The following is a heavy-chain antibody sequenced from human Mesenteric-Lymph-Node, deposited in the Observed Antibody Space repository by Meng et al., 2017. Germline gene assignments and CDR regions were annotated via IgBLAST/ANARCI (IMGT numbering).Heavy chain of an antibody. CDR2: IFSDDEK. V-gene: IGHV2-26*01. CDR1: GFSLSNARMG. Sequence: SGPTLVKPTETLTLTCTVSGFSLSNARMGVSWIRQPPGKALEWLAHIFSDDEKSYSTSLKSRLTISKDTSKSQVVLTMTNMDPVDTATYYCARIVTTVTKNWYFDLWGRGTLVTVSS. D-gene: IGHD4-17*01. CDR3: ARIVTTVTKNWYFDL. J-gene: IGHJ2*01.